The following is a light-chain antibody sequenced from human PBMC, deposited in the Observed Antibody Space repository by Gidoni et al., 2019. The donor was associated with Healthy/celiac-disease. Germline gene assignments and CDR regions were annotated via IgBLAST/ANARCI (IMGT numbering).Light chain of an antibody. CDR3: QQYNNWPPGDT. CDR1: QSVSSN. J-gene: IGKJ2*01. CDR2: GAS. V-gene: IGKV3-15*01. Sequence: ELVMTQSPPSLSVSPGETATPSCRASQSVSSNLAWYHQKPGQAPRLLIYGASTRATGIPARFSGSGSGTEFTLTISSLQSEDFAVYYCQQYNNWPPGDTFGQGTKLEIK.